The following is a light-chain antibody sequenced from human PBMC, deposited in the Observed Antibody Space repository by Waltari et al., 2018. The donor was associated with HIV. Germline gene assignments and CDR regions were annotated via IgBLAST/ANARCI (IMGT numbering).Light chain of an antibody. CDR1: SSAVGSYNL. V-gene: IGLV2-23*01. CDR2: EGI. Sequence: QSALTQPASVSGSPGQSITISCTGGSSAVGSYNLVSWYQQHPGKAPKLMIYEGINRPSGVSNRFSGSKSGNTASLTISGLQAEDEADYYCCSYAGSSNWVFGGGTKLTVL. CDR3: CSYAGSSNWV. J-gene: IGLJ3*02.